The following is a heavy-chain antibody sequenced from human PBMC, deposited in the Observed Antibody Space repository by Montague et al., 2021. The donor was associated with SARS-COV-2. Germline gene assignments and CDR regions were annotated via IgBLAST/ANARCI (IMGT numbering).Heavy chain of an antibody. D-gene: IGHD1-26*01. CDR2: IYHSGST. J-gene: IGHJ4*02. V-gene: IGHV4-39*07. CDR3: ARVPESGTYWGGEY. Sequence: SETLSLTCTVSGGSISSSNYYWGWIRQPPGKGLEWIGSIYHSGSTYYNPSLKSRVTISIDTSKNQFSLKLSSVTAADTAVYYCARVPESGTYWGGEYWGQGTLVTVSS. CDR1: GGSISSSNYY.